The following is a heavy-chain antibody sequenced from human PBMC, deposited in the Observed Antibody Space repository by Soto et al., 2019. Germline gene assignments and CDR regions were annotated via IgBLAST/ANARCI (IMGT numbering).Heavy chain of an antibody. CDR1: GFTFSSYG. CDR2: IWYDGSNK. D-gene: IGHD4-17*01. Sequence: QVQLVESGGGVVQPGRSLRLSCAASGFTFSSYGMHWVRQAPGKGLEWVAVIWYDGSNKYYADSVKGRFTISRDNSKNRLYLQMNSLRAEDTAVYYCARDHYGDYAGASYFDYWGQGTLVTVSS. J-gene: IGHJ4*02. V-gene: IGHV3-33*01. CDR3: ARDHYGDYAGASYFDY.